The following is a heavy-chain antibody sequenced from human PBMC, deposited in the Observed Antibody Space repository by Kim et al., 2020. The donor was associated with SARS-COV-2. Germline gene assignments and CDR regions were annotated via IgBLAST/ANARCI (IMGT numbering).Heavy chain of an antibody. J-gene: IGHJ6*03. V-gene: IGHV3-49*04. D-gene: IGHD3-3*01. Sequence: GGSLRLFCTASGFTFGDYAMSWVRQAPGKGLEWVGFIRRKGYGGTTEYAASVKGRFTISRDDSKSIAYLQMNSLKTEDTAVYYCTRDVGYDFGDYYYYY. CDR2: IRRKGYGGTT. CDR1: GFTFGDYA. CDR3: TRDVGYDFGDYYYYY.